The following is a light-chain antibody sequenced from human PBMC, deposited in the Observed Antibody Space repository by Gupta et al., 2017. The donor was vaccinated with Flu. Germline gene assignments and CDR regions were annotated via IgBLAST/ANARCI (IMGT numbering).Light chain of an antibody. CDR2: DVS. V-gene: IGLV2-14*01. CDR1: SSDVGGYNS. Sequence: QSAMTQPASVSGSPGQSITISCTGTSSDVGGYNSVSWYQQHPGKAPKLMVFDVSSRPSGVSNRFSGSKSANTASLTISGLQAEDEADYYCSSYTSSGTRVFGGGTKLTVL. J-gene: IGLJ2*01. CDR3: SSYTSSGTRV.